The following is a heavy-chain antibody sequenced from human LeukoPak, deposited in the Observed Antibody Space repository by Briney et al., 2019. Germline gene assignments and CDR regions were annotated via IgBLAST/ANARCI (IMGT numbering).Heavy chain of an antibody. V-gene: IGHV4-34*01. CDR3: ARTAEFYNTWYYFDY. Sequence: PSETLSLTCAVYGGSFSGYYWSWIRQPPGKGLEWIGEINHSGSTNYNPSLKSRVTISVDTSKNQFSLQLNSVTPEDTAVYYCARTAEFYNTWYYFDYWGQGTLVTVSS. J-gene: IGHJ4*02. D-gene: IGHD1-1*01. CDR1: GGSFSGYY. CDR2: INHSGST.